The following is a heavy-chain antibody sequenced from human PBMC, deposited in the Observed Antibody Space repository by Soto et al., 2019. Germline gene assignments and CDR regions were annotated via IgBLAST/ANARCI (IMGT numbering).Heavy chain of an antibody. CDR3: ARERKFDFWRKGLDV. CDR1: GYTFASYD. J-gene: IGHJ6*02. Sequence: ASVKVSCKASGYTFASYDINWVRQAPGQGLEWMGWMDPNSGSTGYAQNFQGRVTMTRNISINTVHMELSSLRSEDTAVYYCARERKFDFWRKGLDVWGQGTTVTVSS. V-gene: IGHV1-8*01. D-gene: IGHD3-3*01. CDR2: MDPNSGST.